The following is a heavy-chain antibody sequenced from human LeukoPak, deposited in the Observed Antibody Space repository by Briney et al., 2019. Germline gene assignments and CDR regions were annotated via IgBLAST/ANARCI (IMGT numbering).Heavy chain of an antibody. CDR1: GGSISSYY. V-gene: IGHV4-59*01. J-gene: IGHJ4*02. Sequence: PSETLSLTCNVSGGSISSYYWSWFRQPPGQGLEWIGYIYNSGSTNYNPSLKSRVTISVGTSKNQFSLKLSSVTAADTAVYYCARVRVAAAGVDYWGQGTLVTVSS. CDR3: ARVRVAAAGVDY. CDR2: IYNSGST. D-gene: IGHD6-13*01.